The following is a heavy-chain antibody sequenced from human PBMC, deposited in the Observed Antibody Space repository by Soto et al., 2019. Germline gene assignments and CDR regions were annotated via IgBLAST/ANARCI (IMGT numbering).Heavy chain of an antibody. J-gene: IGHJ4*02. D-gene: IGHD4-17*01. V-gene: IGHV5-51*01. Sequence: GESLKISCEVSGYTFTIYWIGWVRQKPGKGLEWMGIIYPSDSDTRYSPSFQGQVTISADKSLNTAYLQWNSLKASDTAVYYCARPANTVADHFDLWGPGTPVTVSS. CDR1: GYTFTIYW. CDR3: ARPANTVADHFDL. CDR2: IYPSDSDT.